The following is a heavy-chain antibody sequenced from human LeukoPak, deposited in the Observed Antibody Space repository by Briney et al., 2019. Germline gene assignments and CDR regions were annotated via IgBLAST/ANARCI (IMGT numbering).Heavy chain of an antibody. CDR2: INQNGTEK. V-gene: IGHV3-7*01. CDR1: GFTFSRYW. D-gene: IGHD2-15*01. J-gene: IGHJ3*02. Sequence: GGSLRLSCAVSGFTFSRYWMSWVRQAPGKGLEWVGNINQNGTEKYSVDSVKGRFTISRDNSKNTLYLQMSSLRTEDTAVYYCARDNSHSNIYSTRGNAFDIWGRGTMVSVSS. CDR3: ARDNSHSNIYSTRGNAFDI.